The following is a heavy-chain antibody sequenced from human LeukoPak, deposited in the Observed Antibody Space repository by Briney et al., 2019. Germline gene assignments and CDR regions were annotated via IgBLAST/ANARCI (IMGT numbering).Heavy chain of an antibody. Sequence: GGSLRLSCAASGFTFSSYGMHWVRQAPGKGLEWVAVISYDGSNKYYADSVKGRFTISRDNSKNTLYLQMNSLRAEDTAVYYCASPERHAFDIWGQGTMVTVSS. J-gene: IGHJ3*02. CDR3: ASPERHAFDI. CDR2: ISYDGSNK. V-gene: IGHV3-30*03. D-gene: IGHD1-1*01. CDR1: GFTFSSYG.